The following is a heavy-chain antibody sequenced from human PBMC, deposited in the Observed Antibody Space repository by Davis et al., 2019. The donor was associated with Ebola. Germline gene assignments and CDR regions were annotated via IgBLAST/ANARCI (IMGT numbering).Heavy chain of an antibody. V-gene: IGHV7-4-1*02. Sequence: ASVKVSCKASGYTFTDYYMHWVRQAPGQGLEWMGWINTNTGNPTYAQGFTGRFVFSLDTSVSTAYLQISSLKAEDTAVYYCARRDSSGWIVKYFQHWGQGTLVTVSS. CDR2: INTNTGNP. CDR1: GYTFTDYY. J-gene: IGHJ1*01. CDR3: ARRDSSGWIVKYFQH. D-gene: IGHD6-19*01.